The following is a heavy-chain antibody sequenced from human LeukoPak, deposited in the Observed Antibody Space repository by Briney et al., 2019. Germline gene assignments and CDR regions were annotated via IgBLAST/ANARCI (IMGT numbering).Heavy chain of an antibody. CDR3: ARLPAYCTGGICYYFHY. D-gene: IGHD2-8*02. V-gene: IGHV4-59*01. CDR1: GGSISTYY. Sequence: PSETPSLTCTVSGGSISTYYWSWLRQPPGKGLEWIGYIYYSGTTNYNPSLKSRVTISVDTSKNQFSLNLSSVTAADTAVYYCARLPAYCTGGICYYFHYWGQGALVTVSS. CDR2: IYYSGTT. J-gene: IGHJ4*02.